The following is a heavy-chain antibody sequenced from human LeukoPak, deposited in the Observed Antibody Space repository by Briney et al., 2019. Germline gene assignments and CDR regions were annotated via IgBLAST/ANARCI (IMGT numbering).Heavy chain of an antibody. J-gene: IGHJ4*02. V-gene: IGHV1-18*01. CDR2: ISAYNGNT. D-gene: IGHD2-15*01. Sequence: ASVKVSFKSSGYTFTSYGISWVRQAPGQGLEWMGWISAYNGNTNYAQKLQGRVTMTTDTSTSTAYKELRSLRSDDTAVYYCARGGYCSGGSCYRYYFDYWGQGTLVTVSS. CDR1: GYTFTSYG. CDR3: ARGGYCSGGSCYRYYFDY.